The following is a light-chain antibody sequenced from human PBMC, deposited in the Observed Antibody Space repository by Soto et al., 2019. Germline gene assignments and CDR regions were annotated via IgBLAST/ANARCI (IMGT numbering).Light chain of an antibody. CDR3: QQSYNTPLT. V-gene: IGKV1-39*01. CDR1: QGISTF. Sequence: IQINQSPISPSSSVGERGPITFPARQGISTFLNWFQQQPGKAPKLLIYAASSLQNGVPSRFSGSGSGTDFTLTISSLQPEDFATYYCQQSYNTPLTFGGGTKVEIK. J-gene: IGKJ4*01. CDR2: AAS.